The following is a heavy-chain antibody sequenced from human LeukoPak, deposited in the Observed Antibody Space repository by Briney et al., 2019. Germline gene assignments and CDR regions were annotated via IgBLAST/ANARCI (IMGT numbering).Heavy chain of an antibody. Sequence: SETLSLTCTVSGGSISSSSYYWGWIRQPPGKGLEWIGSTYYSGSTYYNPSLKSRVTISVDTSKNQFSLKLSSVTAADTAVYYCARAYSSGWYFDYWGQGTLVTVSS. CDR1: GGSISSSSYY. CDR3: ARAYSSGWYFDY. J-gene: IGHJ4*02. D-gene: IGHD6-19*01. V-gene: IGHV4-39*01. CDR2: TYYSGST.